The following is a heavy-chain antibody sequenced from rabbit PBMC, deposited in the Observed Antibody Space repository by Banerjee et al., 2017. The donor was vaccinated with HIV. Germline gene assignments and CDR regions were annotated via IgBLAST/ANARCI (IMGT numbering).Heavy chain of an antibody. V-gene: IGHV1S40*01. Sequence: QSLEESGGDLVKPGASLTLTCTASGFTISSSYWICWVRQAPGKGLEWIACIYAGSGSTYYASWAKGRFTITKTSSTTVTLQMTSLTAADTATYFCARWTKCVGSDCDYGMDLWGQGTLVTVS. CDR1: GFTISSSYW. D-gene: IGHD4-2*01. CDR2: IYAGSGST. CDR3: ARWTKCVGSDCDYGMDL. J-gene: IGHJ6*01.